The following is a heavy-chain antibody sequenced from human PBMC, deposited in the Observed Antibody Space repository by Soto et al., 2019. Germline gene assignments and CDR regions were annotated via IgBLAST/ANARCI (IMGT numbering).Heavy chain of an antibody. CDR2: IYPGDSDT. Sequence: PGESLKISCKGSGYSFTSYWIGWVRQMPGKGLEWMGIIYPGDSDTRYSPSFQGQVTISADKSISTAYLQWSSLKASDTAMYYCARHIVVVKDAGLSYYYGMDVWGQGTTVTVSS. CDR1: GYSFTSYW. J-gene: IGHJ6*02. CDR3: ARHIVVVKDAGLSYYYGMDV. D-gene: IGHD2-2*01. V-gene: IGHV5-51*01.